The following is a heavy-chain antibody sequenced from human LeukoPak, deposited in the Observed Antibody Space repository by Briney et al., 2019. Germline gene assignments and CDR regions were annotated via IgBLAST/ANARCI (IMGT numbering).Heavy chain of an antibody. CDR2: ISGSGGST. V-gene: IGHV3-23*01. D-gene: IGHD2-2*01. CDR1: GFTFSSYA. CDR3: AKDSDIVVVPAHVDY. Sequence: PGGPLRLSCAASGFTFSSYAMSGVRQAPGKGLEWVSAISGSGGSTYYADSVKGRFTISRDNSKNTLYLQMNSLRAEDTAVYYCAKDSDIVVVPAHVDYWGQGTLVTVSS. J-gene: IGHJ4*02.